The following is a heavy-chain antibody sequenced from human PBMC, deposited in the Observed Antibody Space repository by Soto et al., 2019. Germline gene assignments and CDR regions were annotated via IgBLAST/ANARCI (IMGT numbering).Heavy chain of an antibody. CDR1: DESVTSPGNY. V-gene: IGHV4-31*11. CDR3: TLNHCAGGGCSDRDY. J-gene: IGHJ1*01. D-gene: IGHD2-15*01. Sequence: VQLQESGPGLVKPSQTLSLTCAVSDESVTSPGNYWNWIRQRPDTGLEWIGYISSGGSPFYNPSLQSRVSLSLDTSNNLFSLTLNSVTAADTAVYYCTLNHCAGGGCSDRDYWGQGTRVTVSS. CDR2: ISSGGSP.